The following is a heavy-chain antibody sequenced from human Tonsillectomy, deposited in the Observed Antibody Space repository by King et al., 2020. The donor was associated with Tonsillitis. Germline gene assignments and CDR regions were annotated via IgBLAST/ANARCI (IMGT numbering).Heavy chain of an antibody. Sequence: QLVQSGAEVKKPGSSVKVSCKASGGTFSSYAISWVRQAPGQGLEWMGGIIPIFGTANYAQKFQGRVTITADKSTSTAYMELSSLRSEDTAVYYCARRPPYCSSTSCYYFDYWGQGTLVTVSS. CDR3: ARRPPYCSSTSCYYFDY. J-gene: IGHJ4*02. D-gene: IGHD2-2*01. V-gene: IGHV1-69*14. CDR1: GGTFSSYA. CDR2: IIPIFGTA.